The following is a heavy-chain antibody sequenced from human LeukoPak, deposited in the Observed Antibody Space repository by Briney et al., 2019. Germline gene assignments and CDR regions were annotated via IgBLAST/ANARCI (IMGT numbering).Heavy chain of an antibody. Sequence: GASVKVSCKASGYTFTSYDINWVRQATGQGLEWMGWMNPNSGNTGYAQKFQGRVTITRNTSISTAYMELSSLRSEDTAVYYCARGGGVVTALYYYYYYMDVWGKGTTVTVSS. CDR1: GYTFTSYD. J-gene: IGHJ6*03. D-gene: IGHD2-21*02. V-gene: IGHV1-8*03. CDR2: MNPNSGNT. CDR3: ARGGGVVTALYYYYYYMDV.